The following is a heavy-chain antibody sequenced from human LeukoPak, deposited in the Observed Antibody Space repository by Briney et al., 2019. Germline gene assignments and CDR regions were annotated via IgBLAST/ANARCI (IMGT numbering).Heavy chain of an antibody. D-gene: IGHD6-19*01. J-gene: IGHJ6*02. CDR3: ARDELIPGIAVAGAGDYYYYGMDV. CDR1: GGSISSSSYY. V-gene: IGHV4-39*07. CDR2: IYYSGST. Sequence: SETLSLTCTVSGGSISSSSYYWGWIRQPPWKGLEWIGSIYYSGSTYYNPSLKSRVTISVDTSKNQFSLKLSSVTAADTAVYYCARDELIPGIAVAGAGDYYYYGMDVWGQGTTVTVSS.